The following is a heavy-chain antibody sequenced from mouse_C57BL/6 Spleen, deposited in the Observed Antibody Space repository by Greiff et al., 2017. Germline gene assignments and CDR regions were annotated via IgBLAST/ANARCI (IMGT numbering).Heavy chain of an antibody. J-gene: IGHJ4*01. CDR3: AKYPLPGAMDY. CDR1: GYTFTSYW. CDR2: IDPNSGGT. Sequence: QVQLKQPGAELVKPGASVKLSCKASGYTFTSYWMHWVKQRPGRGLEWIGRIDPNSGGTKYNEKFKSKATLTVDKPSSTAYMQLSRLTSEDSAVYYCAKYPLPGAMDYWGQGTSVTVSS. V-gene: IGHV1-72*01. D-gene: IGHD5-1-1*01.